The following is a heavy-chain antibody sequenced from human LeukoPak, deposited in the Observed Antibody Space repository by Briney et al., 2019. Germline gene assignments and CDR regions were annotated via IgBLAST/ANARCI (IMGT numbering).Heavy chain of an antibody. CDR2: IIPVGGST. CDR3: ARAAVGTGTLDY. D-gene: IGHD6-13*01. J-gene: IGHJ4*02. V-gene: IGHV1-46*01. CDR1: GYTFTGYY. Sequence: AASVKVSCKASGYTFTGYYMHWVRQAPGQGLEWMGIIIPVGGSTSYAQKFQGRVTMTRDTSTSTVYMELSSLRYEDTAVYYCARAAVGTGTLDYWGQGTLVTVSS.